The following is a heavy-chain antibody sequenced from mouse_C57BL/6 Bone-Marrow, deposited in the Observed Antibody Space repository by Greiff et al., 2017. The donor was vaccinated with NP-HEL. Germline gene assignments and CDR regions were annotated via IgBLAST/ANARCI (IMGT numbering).Heavy chain of an antibody. D-gene: IGHD1-1*01. CDR2: IDPSDSYT. CDR1: GYTFTSYW. CDR3: ARGAPGSSRYWYFDV. Sequence: QVQLQQPGAELVKPGASVKLSCKASGYTFTSYWMQWVKQRPGQGLEWIGEIDPSDSYTNYNQKFKGKATLTVDTSSSTAYMQLSSLTSEDSAVYYCARGAPGSSRYWYFDVWGTGTTVTVSS. J-gene: IGHJ1*03. V-gene: IGHV1-50*01.